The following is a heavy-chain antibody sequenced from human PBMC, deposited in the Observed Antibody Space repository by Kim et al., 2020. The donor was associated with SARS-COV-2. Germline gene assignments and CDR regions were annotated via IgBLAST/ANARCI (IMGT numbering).Heavy chain of an antibody. Sequence: SETLSLTCTVSGYSISSGYYWGWIRQPPGKGLEWIGSIYHSGSTYYNPSLKSRVTISIDTSKNQFSLRLNSVTAADTAVYYCTSKYYYDSSGYYYADRWGQGTLVTVSS. D-gene: IGHD3-22*01. J-gene: IGHJ4*02. CDR1: GYSISSGYY. CDR3: TSKYYYDSSGYYYADR. CDR2: IYHSGST. V-gene: IGHV4-38-2*02.